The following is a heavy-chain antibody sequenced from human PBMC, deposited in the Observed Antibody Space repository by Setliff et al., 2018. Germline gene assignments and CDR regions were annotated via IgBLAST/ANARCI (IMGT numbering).Heavy chain of an antibody. J-gene: IGHJ3*02. CDR3: ARDRRIVGARHAFDI. CDR1: GGSISSGGYY. D-gene: IGHD1-26*01. CDR2: ISYSGST. Sequence: SETLSLTCTVSGGSISSGGYYWSWIRQHPGKGLEWIGYISYSGSTYYNPSLKSRVTISVDTSKNQFSLKLSSVTAADTAVYYCARDRRIVGARHAFDIWGQGTMVTVSS. V-gene: IGHV4-31*03.